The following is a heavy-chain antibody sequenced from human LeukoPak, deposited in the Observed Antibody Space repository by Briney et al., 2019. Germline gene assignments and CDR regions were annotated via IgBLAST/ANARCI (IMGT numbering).Heavy chain of an antibody. CDR3: ARDSFRYSYGPPSQI. Sequence: GGSLRLSCAASGFTFSSYWMSWVRQAPGKGLEWVANIKQDGSEKYYVDSVKGRFTISRDNAKNSLYLQMNSLRAEDTAVYYCARDSFRYSYGPPSQIWGQGTMVTVSS. CDR2: IKQDGSEK. D-gene: IGHD5-18*01. CDR1: GFTFSSYW. V-gene: IGHV3-7*03. J-gene: IGHJ3*02.